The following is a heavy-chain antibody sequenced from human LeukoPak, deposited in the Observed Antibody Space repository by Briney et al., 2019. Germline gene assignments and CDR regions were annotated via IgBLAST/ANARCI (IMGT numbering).Heavy chain of an antibody. J-gene: IGHJ3*01. Sequence: GGSLRLSCAASGFTFSSYGMHWVRQAPGKGLEWVAFIRYDGSNKYYADSVKGRFTISRDNSKNTLYLQMTSLRAEDTAVYYCAKDLFWNYGGNVFDFWGQGTMVTVSS. D-gene: IGHD1-7*01. CDR1: GFTFSSYG. V-gene: IGHV3-30*02. CDR2: IRYDGSNK. CDR3: AKDLFWNYGGNVFDF.